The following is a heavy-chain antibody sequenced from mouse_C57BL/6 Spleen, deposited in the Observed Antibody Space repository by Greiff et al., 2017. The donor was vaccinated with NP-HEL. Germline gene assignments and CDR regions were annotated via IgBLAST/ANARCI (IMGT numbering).Heavy chain of an antibody. V-gene: IGHV5-15*01. J-gene: IGHJ3*01. CDR1: GFTFSDYG. CDR2: ISNLAYSI. CDR3: ARHWDYDGGFAY. D-gene: IGHD2-4*01. Sequence: EVKLMESGGGLVQPGGSLKLSCAASGFTFSDYGMAWVRQAPRKGPEWVAFISNLAYSIYYADTVTGRFTISRENAKNTLYLEMSSLRSEDTAMYYCARHWDYDGGFAYWGQGTLVTVSA.